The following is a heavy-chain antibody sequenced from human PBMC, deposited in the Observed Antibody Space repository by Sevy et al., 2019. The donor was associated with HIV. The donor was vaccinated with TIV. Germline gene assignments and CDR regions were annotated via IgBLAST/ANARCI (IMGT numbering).Heavy chain of an antibody. J-gene: IGHJ4*02. CDR3: ARSATYYDILTGYYHLYYFDY. Sequence: GGSLRLSCAASGFTFSSYWMSWVRQAPGKGLEWVANIKQDGSEKYYVDSVKGRFTISRDNAKNSLYLQMNSLRAEDTALYYCARSATYYDILTGYYHLYYFDYWGQGTLVTVSS. CDR2: IKQDGSEK. V-gene: IGHV3-7*03. D-gene: IGHD3-9*01. CDR1: GFTFSSYW.